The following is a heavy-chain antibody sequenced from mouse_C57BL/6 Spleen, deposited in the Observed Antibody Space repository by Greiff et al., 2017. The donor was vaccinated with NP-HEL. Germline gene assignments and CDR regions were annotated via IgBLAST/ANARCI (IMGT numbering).Heavy chain of an antibody. J-gene: IGHJ3*01. V-gene: IGHV1-42*01. CDR2: INPSTGGT. D-gene: IGHD2-4*01. CDR1: GYSFTGYY. Sequence: VQLQQSGPELVKPGASVKISCKASGYSFTGYYMNWVKQSPEKSLEWIGGINPSTGGTTYNQKFKAKATLTVDKSSSTAYMQLKSLTSEDAAVYDWGRRGYDYDVPFAYWGQGTLVTVSA. CDR3: GRRGYDYDVPFAY.